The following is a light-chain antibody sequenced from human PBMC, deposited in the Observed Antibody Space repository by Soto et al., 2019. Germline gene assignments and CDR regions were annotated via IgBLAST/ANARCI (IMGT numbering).Light chain of an antibody. CDR1: QGISSA. CDR2: DVF. V-gene: IGKV1-13*02. J-gene: IGKJ5*01. CDR3: QQLETYPLT. Sequence: AIQVTQSPSSLSASVGDTVTITCRASQGISSALAWYQQKPGKVPRLLIYDVFNLQSGVPSRFSGSGSGTDFTLTISRLKPEDFATYYCQQLETYPLTFGQGTRLEVK.